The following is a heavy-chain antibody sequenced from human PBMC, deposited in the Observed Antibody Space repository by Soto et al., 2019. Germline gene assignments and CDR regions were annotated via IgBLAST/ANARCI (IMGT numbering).Heavy chain of an antibody. Sequence: SSETLSLTCTVSGGSISSYYWSWIRQPPGKGLEWIGYIYYSGSTNYNPSLKSRVTISVDTSKNQVSLKLSSVTAADTAVYYCARGEGTVRGIYYFDYWGQGTLVTVSS. V-gene: IGHV4-59*01. CDR2: IYYSGST. J-gene: IGHJ4*02. CDR1: GGSISSYY. CDR3: ARGEGTVRGIYYFDY. D-gene: IGHD3-16*01.